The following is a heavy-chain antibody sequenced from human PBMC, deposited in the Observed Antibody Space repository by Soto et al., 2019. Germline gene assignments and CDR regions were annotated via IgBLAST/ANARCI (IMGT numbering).Heavy chain of an antibody. CDR3: ARHLTYCSAGSCYSDFPYYGMDV. Sequence: SETLSLTCTVSGGSISCSSYYWGWIRQPPGKGLEWIGSIFYSGSTYYNPSLNSRVTISVDTSKNQFSLKLSSVTAADTAVYYCARHLTYCSAGSCYSDFPYYGMDVWGQGTTVTVSS. CDR2: IFYSGST. V-gene: IGHV4-39*01. J-gene: IGHJ6*02. D-gene: IGHD2-15*01. CDR1: GGSISCSSYY.